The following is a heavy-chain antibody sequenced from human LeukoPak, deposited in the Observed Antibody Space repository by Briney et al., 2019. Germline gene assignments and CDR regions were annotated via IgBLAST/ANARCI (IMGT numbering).Heavy chain of an antibody. D-gene: IGHD3-22*01. J-gene: IGHJ5*02. CDR3: ARGPYYDSSGYWFDP. V-gene: IGHV3-23*01. CDR1: GFTFSSYA. Sequence: PGGSLRHSCEASGFTFSSYAMSWVRQAPGKGLEWVSVISGSGDDTYYADSVKGRFTIYRDISKNTLYLQMNSLRAEDTAVYYCARGPYYDSSGYWFDPWGQGTLVTVSS. CDR2: ISGSGDDT.